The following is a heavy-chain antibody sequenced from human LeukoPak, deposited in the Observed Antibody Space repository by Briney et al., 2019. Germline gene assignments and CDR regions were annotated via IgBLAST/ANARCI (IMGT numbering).Heavy chain of an antibody. CDR1: GFTFSSYG. CDR3: AKDDPHLAAAFDI. V-gene: IGHV3-30*18. CDR2: ISKDGSNR. D-gene: IGHD3-3*02. Sequence: GWSLRLSCAASGFTFSSYGMHWVRQAPGKGLEWVAVISKDGSNRYYADSVKGRFIISRDNSKNTLYLQMNSLRAEDTAVYYCAKDDPHLAAAFDIWGQGTMVTVSS. J-gene: IGHJ3*02.